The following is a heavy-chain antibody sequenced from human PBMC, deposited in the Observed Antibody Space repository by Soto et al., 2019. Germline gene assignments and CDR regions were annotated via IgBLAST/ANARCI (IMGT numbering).Heavy chain of an antibody. CDR2: VNPILAMS. Sequence: QVQLVQSGAEVKKPGSSVKVSCKASGDTFSFYTLNWIRQAPGQGFEWVGRVNPILAMSSSAHKFQGRVPXXXDXXTGTAYMELRSLRSDDTDVYYCATSYGSGSSPFDYWGQGTLVTVSS. J-gene: IGHJ4*02. CDR3: ATSYGSGSSPFDY. V-gene: IGHV1-69*02. D-gene: IGHD3-10*01. CDR1: GDTFSFYT.